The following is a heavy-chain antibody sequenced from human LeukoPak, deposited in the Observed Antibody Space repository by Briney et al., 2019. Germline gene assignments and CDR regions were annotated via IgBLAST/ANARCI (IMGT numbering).Heavy chain of an antibody. CDR1: GYTFMNYG. J-gene: IGHJ5*02. D-gene: IGHD2-2*01. Sequence: GASVKVACKASGYTFMNYGINWVRQATGQGLEWMGWMNPNSGNTGYAQKFQGRVTMTRNTSISTAYMELSSLRSEDTAVYYCATEGERYCSSTSCPGWFDPWGQGTLVTVSS. V-gene: IGHV1-8*01. CDR3: ATEGERYCSSTSCPGWFDP. CDR2: MNPNSGNT.